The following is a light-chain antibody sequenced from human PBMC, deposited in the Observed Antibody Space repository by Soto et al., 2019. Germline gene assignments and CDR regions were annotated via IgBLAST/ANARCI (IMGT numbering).Light chain of an antibody. Sequence: EIVLTQSPGTLSLSPGERATLSCRASQGVSNDYLAWYQQRPGQAPRLLIFGASSRATGIPDRISGSGSGTDFTLTINRLEPEDFALYYCQQYGSSIWTFGQGTKVEIK. CDR1: QGVSNDY. CDR3: QQYGSSIWT. J-gene: IGKJ1*01. CDR2: GAS. V-gene: IGKV3-20*01.